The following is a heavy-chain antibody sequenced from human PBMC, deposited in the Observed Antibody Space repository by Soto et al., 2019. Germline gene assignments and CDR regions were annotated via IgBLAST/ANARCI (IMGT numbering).Heavy chain of an antibody. Sequence: GSLRLSCATSGFTFSNYAINWVRQAPGKGLEWVAAIRGGGDNSFYADSVKGRFIISRDNSKDTLYLQMNGLTVEDTAVYYCAKDPNREASSGRSLGPFDYWGQG. J-gene: IGHJ4*02. CDR3: AKDPNREASSGRSLGPFDY. CDR2: IRGGGDNS. V-gene: IGHV3-23*01. CDR1: GFTFSNYA. D-gene: IGHD6-19*01.